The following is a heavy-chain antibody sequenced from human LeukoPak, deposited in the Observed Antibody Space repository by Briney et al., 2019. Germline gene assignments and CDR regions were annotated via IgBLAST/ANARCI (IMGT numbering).Heavy chain of an antibody. D-gene: IGHD6-13*01. V-gene: IGHV3-7*01. CDR2: IKQDGSEK. CDR1: GFTFSSYW. CDR3: GRLAHNAWYAIDF. Sequence: GGSLRLSCAASGFTFSSYWMSWVRQAPGKGLEWVANIKQDGSEKYYVDSVKGQFTISRDNAKNSLYLQINNLKAEDTAVYYCGRLAHNAWYAIDFWGQGALVTVSS. J-gene: IGHJ4*02.